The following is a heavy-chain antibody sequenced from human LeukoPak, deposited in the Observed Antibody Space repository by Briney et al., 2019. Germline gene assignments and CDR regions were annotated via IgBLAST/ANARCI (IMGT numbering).Heavy chain of an antibody. CDR3: ARSWYFDY. Sequence: GGSLRLSCAASGFTFSSYAMHWVRQAPGKGLEWVAVISYDGSNKYYADSVKGRFTISRDNSKNTPYLQMNSLRAEDTAVYYCARSWYFDYWGQGTLVTVSS. J-gene: IGHJ4*02. CDR2: ISYDGSNK. V-gene: IGHV3-30-3*01. CDR1: GFTFSSYA.